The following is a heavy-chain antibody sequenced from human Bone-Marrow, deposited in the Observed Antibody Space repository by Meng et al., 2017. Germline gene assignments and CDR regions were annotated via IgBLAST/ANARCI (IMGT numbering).Heavy chain of an antibody. CDR2: IYYSGST. CDR1: GGSISSSSYY. Sequence: SETLSLTCTVSGGSISSSSYYWGWIRQPPGKGLEWIGSIYYSGSTYYNPSLKSRVTISVDTSKNQSSLKLSSVTAADTAVYYCARDQVPGLVVAIPHYFDYWGQGTLVTVSS. D-gene: IGHD3-22*01. V-gene: IGHV4-39*07. CDR3: ARDQVPGLVVAIPHYFDY. J-gene: IGHJ4*02.